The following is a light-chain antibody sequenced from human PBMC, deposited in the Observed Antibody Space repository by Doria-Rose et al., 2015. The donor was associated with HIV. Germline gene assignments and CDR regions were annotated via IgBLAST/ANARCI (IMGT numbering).Light chain of an antibody. CDR3: QQYYNTPYT. J-gene: IGKJ2*01. V-gene: IGKV4-1*01. CDR2: WAS. Sequence: VSLGERAPINCQSRHSVYYRSNNKNYLAWYQQKPGQPPKLLIYWASSRDSGVPDRFSDSGSGTDFSLTISSLQAEDVAIYYCQQYYNTPYTFGQGTKLEI. CDR1: HSVYYRSNNKNY.